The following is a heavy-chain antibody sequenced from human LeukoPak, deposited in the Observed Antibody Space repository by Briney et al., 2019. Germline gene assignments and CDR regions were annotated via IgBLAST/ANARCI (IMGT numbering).Heavy chain of an antibody. J-gene: IGHJ5*02. V-gene: IGHV3-21*01. D-gene: IGHD3-3*01. CDR1: GFTFSSYS. CDR3: ARVYSTIFGVVRNWFDP. Sequence: PGGSLRLSCAASGFTFSSYSMNWVRQAPGKGLEWVSSISSSSSYIYYADSVKGRFTISRDNAKNSLYLQMNSLRAEDAAVYYCARVYSTIFGVVRNWFDPWGQGTLVSVSS. CDR2: ISSSSSYI.